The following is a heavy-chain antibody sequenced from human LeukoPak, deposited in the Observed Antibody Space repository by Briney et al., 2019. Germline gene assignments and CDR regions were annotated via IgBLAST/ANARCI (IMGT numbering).Heavy chain of an antibody. Sequence: SVKVSCKASRGTFSSYAMSWVRQTPGQGREWMGRIIPILVIANYAQKFQGRVTITADKSTSTAYMELSSLRSEDTAVYYCAKTDYYELAGWDPSESYYYYGMDVWGQGTTVTVSS. V-gene: IGHV1-69*04. CDR1: RGTFSSYA. CDR2: IIPILVIA. J-gene: IGHJ6*02. CDR3: AKTDYYELAGWDPSESYYYYGMDV. D-gene: IGHD3-22*01.